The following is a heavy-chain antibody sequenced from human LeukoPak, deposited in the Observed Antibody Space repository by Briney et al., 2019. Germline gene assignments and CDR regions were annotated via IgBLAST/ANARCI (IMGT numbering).Heavy chain of an antibody. J-gene: IGHJ5*02. D-gene: IGHD3-22*01. CDR1: GDSISTTSYY. CDR3: ARRPYHYYDSSGPNWFDP. Sequence: SETLSLTCTVSGDSISTTSYYWDWIRQPPGKGLEWIGSINHSGSTNYNPSLKSRVTISVDTSKNQFSLKLSSVTAADTAVYYCARRPYHYYDSSGPNWFDPWGQGTLVTVSS. V-gene: IGHV4-39*07. CDR2: INHSGST.